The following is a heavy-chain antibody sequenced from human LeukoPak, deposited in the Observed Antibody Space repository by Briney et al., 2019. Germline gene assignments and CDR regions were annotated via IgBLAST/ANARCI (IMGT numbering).Heavy chain of an antibody. Sequence: GGSLRLSCAASGFTFSSYWMSWVRQAPGKGLEWVANIKQDGSEKYYVDSVKGRFTISRDNAKNSLYLQINSLRAEDTAVYYCARVGLDRRGYSGYESFDYWGQGTLVTVSS. CDR3: ARVGLDRRGYSGYESFDY. CDR2: IKQDGSEK. J-gene: IGHJ4*02. D-gene: IGHD5-12*01. CDR1: GFTFSSYW. V-gene: IGHV3-7*01.